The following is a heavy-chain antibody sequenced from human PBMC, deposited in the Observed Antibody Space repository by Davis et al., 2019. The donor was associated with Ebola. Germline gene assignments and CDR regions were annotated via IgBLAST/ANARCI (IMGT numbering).Heavy chain of an antibody. D-gene: IGHD2-15*01. CDR1: GYSFTSYW. J-gene: IGHJ4*02. V-gene: IGHV5-51*01. Sequence: GESLKISCTASGYSFTSYWIGWVRQPPGKGLEWMGIIYPGDSDTRYSPSFQGQVTISADKSITTAYLQWSSLKASDTAMYYCAKRGRGGECSGGSCSPDYWGQGTLVTVSS. CDR3: AKRGRGGECSGGSCSPDY. CDR2: IYPGDSDT.